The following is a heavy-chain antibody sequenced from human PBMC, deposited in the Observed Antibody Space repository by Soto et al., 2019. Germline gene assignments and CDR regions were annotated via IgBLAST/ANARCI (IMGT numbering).Heavy chain of an antibody. V-gene: IGHV1-69*01. J-gene: IGHJ4*02. CDR3: ATKYCTNGVCSHFDY. CDR1: GGTFSSYA. D-gene: IGHD2-8*01. CDR2: IIPIFGTA. Sequence: QVQLVQSGAEVKKPGSSVKVSCKASGGTFSSYAISWVRQAPGQGLEWMGGIIPIFGTANYAQKFQGRVTSTADESTSTAYMELSSLRSEDTAVYYCATKYCTNGVCSHFDYWGQGTLVTVSS.